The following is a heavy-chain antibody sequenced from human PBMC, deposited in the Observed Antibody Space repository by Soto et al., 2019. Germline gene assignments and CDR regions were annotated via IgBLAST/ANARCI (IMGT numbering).Heavy chain of an antibody. J-gene: IGHJ4*02. D-gene: IGHD4-17*01. V-gene: IGHV3-21*06. CDR1: GFTFSSFD. Sequence: EEQLVESGGGLVKPGGSLRLSCATSGFTFSSFDMDWVRQAPGKGLEWVSSIHRASTYIYYADSVRGRFTISRDNAKSSLYLQMNSLTVEDTAVYYCARRAVTTYHFFDYWGQGALVTVSS. CDR2: IHRASTYI. CDR3: ARRAVTTYHFFDY.